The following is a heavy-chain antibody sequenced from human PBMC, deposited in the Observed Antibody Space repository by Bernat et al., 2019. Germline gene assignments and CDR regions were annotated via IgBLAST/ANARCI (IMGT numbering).Heavy chain of an antibody. CDR1: GFTFSSYS. CDR3: ARAKDYCDVVFDY. J-gene: IGHJ4*02. CDR2: ISSSSSTI. V-gene: IGHV3-48*01. D-gene: IGHD4-17*01. Sequence: EVQLVESGGGLVQPGGSLRLSCAASGFTFSSYSMNWVRQAPGKGLEWVSYISSSSSTIYYADSVKGRFTISRDNAKNSLYLQMNSLRAEDTAVYYCARAKDYCDVVFDYWGQGTLVTVSS.